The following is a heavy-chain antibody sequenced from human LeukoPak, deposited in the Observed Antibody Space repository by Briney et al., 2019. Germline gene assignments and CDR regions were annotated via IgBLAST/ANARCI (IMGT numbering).Heavy chain of an antibody. CDR3: ARDNLPYYYDSSVWFDP. D-gene: IGHD3-22*01. J-gene: IGHJ5*02. CDR2: ISAYNGNT. Sequence: ASVKVSCKASGYTFTSYGISWVRQAPGQGLEWMGWISAYNGNTNYAQKLQGSVTMTTDTSTSTAYMELRSLRSDDTAVYYCARDNLPYYYDSSVWFDPWGQGTLVTVSS. V-gene: IGHV1-18*01. CDR1: GYTFTSYG.